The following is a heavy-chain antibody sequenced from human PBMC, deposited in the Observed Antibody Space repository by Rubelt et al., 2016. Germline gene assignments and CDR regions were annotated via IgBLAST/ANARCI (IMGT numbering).Heavy chain of an antibody. CDR2: ISHSGST. V-gene: IGHV4-34*01. CDR1: GGSFSGYY. CDR3: ARRRRYSGSSYWYFDL. Sequence: QVQLQQWGAGLLKPSETLSLTCAVYGGSFSGYYWSWIRQPPGKGLEWIGEISHSGSTNYNPSLKSRVTLSVDTSKSQLSLKLSAVPAADTAVYYCARRRRYSGSSYWYFDLWGRGTLVTVSS. D-gene: IGHD1-26*01. J-gene: IGHJ2*01.